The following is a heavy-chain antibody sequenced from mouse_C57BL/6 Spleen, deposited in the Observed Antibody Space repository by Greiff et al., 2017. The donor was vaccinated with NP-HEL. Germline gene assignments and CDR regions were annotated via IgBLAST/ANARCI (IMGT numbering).Heavy chain of an antibody. Sequence: EVQRVESGGGLVQPKGSLKLSCAASGFSFNTYAMNWVRQAPGKGLEWVARIRSKSNNYATYYADSVKDRFTISRDDSESMLYLQMNNLKTEDTAMYYCVKDYYGSSSFAYWGQGTLVTVSA. J-gene: IGHJ3*01. V-gene: IGHV10-1*01. D-gene: IGHD1-1*01. CDR3: VKDYYGSSSFAY. CDR1: GFSFNTYA. CDR2: IRSKSNNYAT.